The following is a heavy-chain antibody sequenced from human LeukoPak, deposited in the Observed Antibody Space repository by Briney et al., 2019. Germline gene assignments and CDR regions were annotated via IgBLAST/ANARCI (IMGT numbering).Heavy chain of an antibody. CDR1: GYTFTSYG. CDR2: ISAYNGNT. CDR3: ARWGEPVVIAGAFDI. J-gene: IGHJ3*02. V-gene: IGHV1-18*01. D-gene: IGHD2-21*01. Sequence: ASVKVSCKASGYTFTSYGISWVRQAPGQGLEWMGWISAYNGNTNYAQKLQGRVTMTTDTSTSTAYMELRSLRSDDTAVYYCARWGEPVVIAGAFDIWGQGTMVTVSS.